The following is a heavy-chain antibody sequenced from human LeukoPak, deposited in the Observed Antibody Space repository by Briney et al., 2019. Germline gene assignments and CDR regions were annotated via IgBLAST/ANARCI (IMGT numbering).Heavy chain of an antibody. CDR3: ARGYYDILTGFPHFDY. D-gene: IGHD3-9*01. CDR2: VYYSGTT. V-gene: IGHV4-39*07. Sequence: SSETLSLTCSVSGDSISLSFYYWGWIRQPPGKALEWIGSVYYSGTTSYNPSLKSRVTISVDTSKNQFSLKLSSVTAADTAVYYCARGYYDILTGFPHFDYWGQGTLVTVSS. CDR1: GDSISLSFYY. J-gene: IGHJ4*02.